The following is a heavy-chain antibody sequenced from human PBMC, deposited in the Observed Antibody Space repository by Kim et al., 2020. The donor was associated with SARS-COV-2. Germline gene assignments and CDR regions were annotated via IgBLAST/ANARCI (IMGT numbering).Heavy chain of an antibody. CDR3: ARGYASGQQLVQPLDG. CDR1: GFTFSSYD. J-gene: IGHJ6*02. V-gene: IGHV3-13*05. D-gene: IGHD6-13*01. CDR2: IGTAGDP. Sequence: GGSLRLSCAASGFTFSSYDMHWVRQATGKGLEWVSAIGTAGDPYYPGSVKGRFTISRENAKNSLYLQMNSLGAGDTAVYYCARGYASGQQLVQPLDGWGQETTVTVSS.